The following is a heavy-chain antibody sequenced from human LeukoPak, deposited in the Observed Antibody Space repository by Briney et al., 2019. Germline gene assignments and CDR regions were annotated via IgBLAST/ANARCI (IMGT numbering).Heavy chain of an antibody. V-gene: IGHV3-53*01. D-gene: IGHD2-15*01. CDR2: IYGAGAT. Sequence: GGSLRLSCAAPGFTVSDSYMSWVRQAPGMGLEWVSVIYGAGATYYADSVKGRFTISRDNSKNTLYLQMTSLRVEDTAFYYCATLLPASRHYFQNWGQGALVTVSS. J-gene: IGHJ4*02. CDR3: ATLLPASRHYFQN. CDR1: GFTVSDSY.